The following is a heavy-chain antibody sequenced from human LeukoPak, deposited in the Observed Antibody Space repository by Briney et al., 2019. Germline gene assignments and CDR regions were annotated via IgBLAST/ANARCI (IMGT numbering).Heavy chain of an antibody. Sequence: SETLSLTCTVSGGSISSSSYCWGWIRQPPGKGLEWIGSMYYSGSTYYNPSLKSRVTISVDTSKNQLSLKLSSVTAADTAVYYCARRDYGDSGWFDPWGQGTLVTVSS. CDR3: ARRDYGDSGWFDP. J-gene: IGHJ5*02. CDR1: GGSISSSSYC. D-gene: IGHD4-17*01. V-gene: IGHV4-39*01. CDR2: MYYSGST.